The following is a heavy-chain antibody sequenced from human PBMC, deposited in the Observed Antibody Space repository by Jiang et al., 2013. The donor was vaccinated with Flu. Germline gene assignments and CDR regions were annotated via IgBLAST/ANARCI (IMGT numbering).Heavy chain of an antibody. V-gene: IGHV2-70*01. J-gene: IGHJ6*02. CDR3: ARIPTYDILTGAEYYYYYGMDV. CDR1: GFSLSTSGMC. D-gene: IGHD3-9*01. CDR2: VDWDDDK. Sequence: KPTQTLTLTCTFSGFSLSTSGMCVSWIRQPPGKALEWLALVDWDDDKYYSTSLKTRLTISKDTSKNQVVLTMTNMDPVDTATYYCARIPTYDILTGAEYYYYYGMDVWGQGTTVTVSS.